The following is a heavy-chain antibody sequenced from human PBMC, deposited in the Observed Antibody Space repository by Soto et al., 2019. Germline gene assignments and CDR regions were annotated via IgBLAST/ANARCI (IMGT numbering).Heavy chain of an antibody. CDR1: GGSIRSYY. CDR3: ARRYGSAFDI. V-gene: IGHV4-59*01. Sequence: SEPLSLTCTVAGGSIRSYYWSWIRQPPGKGLEWIGYIYYSATTNYNPSLKSRVTISVDTSKNQFSLKLTSVTAADTAVYYCARRYGSAFDIWGQGTMVTV. J-gene: IGHJ3*02. CDR2: IYYSATT. D-gene: IGHD3-10*01.